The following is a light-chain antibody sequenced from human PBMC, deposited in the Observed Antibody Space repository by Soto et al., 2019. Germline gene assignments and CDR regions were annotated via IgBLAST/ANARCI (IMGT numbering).Light chain of an antibody. CDR2: GNN. J-gene: IGLJ2*01. CDR1: SSNIGTGYD. CDR3: QSYDSSLSVV. V-gene: IGLV1-40*01. Sequence: QPVLTQPPSVSGAPGQRVTISCTGSSSNIGTGYDVHWYQQLPGTAPKLLIYGNNNRPSGVPDRFSGSKSGTSASLAITGLQAEDEADYYCQSYDSSLSVVFGGGTKPTVL.